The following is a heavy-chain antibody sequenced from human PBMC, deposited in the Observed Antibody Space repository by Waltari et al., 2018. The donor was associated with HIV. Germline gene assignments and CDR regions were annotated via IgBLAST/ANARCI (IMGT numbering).Heavy chain of an antibody. CDR1: GFTFSSYD. J-gene: IGHJ3*02. CDR3: ARDLGIGAFDI. V-gene: IGHV3-13*01. D-gene: IGHD7-27*01. CDR2: IGSSGDT. Sequence: EVRLVESGGGLVQPGGSLRLSCAASGFTFSSYDIHWVRQSTGKRLEWVSTIGSSGDTHFAGSVKGRFSISRENASNSLYLQMNSLRAGDTAMYYCARDLGIGAFDIWGQGTMVTVSS.